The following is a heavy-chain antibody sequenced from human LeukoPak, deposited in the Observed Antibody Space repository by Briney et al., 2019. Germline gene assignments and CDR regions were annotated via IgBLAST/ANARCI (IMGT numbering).Heavy chain of an antibody. CDR3: AREPPRDCSSTGCRHYYYYYYMDV. CDR2: IIPIFGTA. CDR1: GGTFSSYA. J-gene: IGHJ6*03. D-gene: IGHD2-2*01. Sequence: SVKVSCKASGGTFSSYAISWVRQAPGQGLEWMGGIIPIFGTANYAQKFQGRVTITADESTSTAYMELSSLRSEDTAVYYCAREPPRDCSSTGCRHYYYYYYMDVWGKGTTVTVSS. V-gene: IGHV1-69*13.